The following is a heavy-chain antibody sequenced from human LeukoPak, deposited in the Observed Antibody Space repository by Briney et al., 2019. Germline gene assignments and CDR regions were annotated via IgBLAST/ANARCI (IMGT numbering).Heavy chain of an antibody. CDR3: AKDLPDYGDYVEGY. J-gene: IGHJ4*02. Sequence: GGSLRLSCAASGFTFSKFAMSWVRQAPGKGLEWVSTISGSGGTTNYADSVKGRFTFSRDNSKNTLYLQMNSLRAEGTAVYYCAKDLPDYGDYVEGYWGQGTLVTVSS. V-gene: IGHV3-23*01. D-gene: IGHD4-17*01. CDR2: ISGSGGTT. CDR1: GFTFSKFA.